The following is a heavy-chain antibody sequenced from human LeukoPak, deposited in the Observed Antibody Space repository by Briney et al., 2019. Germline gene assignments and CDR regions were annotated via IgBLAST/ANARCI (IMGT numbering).Heavy chain of an antibody. V-gene: IGHV4-61*02. CDR2: IYTSGST. Sequence: PSETLSLTCTVSGGSISSGSYYWSWIRQPAGKGLEWIGRIYTSGSTNYNPSLKSRVTISVDTSKNHFSLKLSSVTAADTAVYYCARHRDGYNSFDYWGQGTLVTVSS. J-gene: IGHJ4*02. CDR1: GGSISSGSYY. CDR3: ARHRDGYNSFDY. D-gene: IGHD5-24*01.